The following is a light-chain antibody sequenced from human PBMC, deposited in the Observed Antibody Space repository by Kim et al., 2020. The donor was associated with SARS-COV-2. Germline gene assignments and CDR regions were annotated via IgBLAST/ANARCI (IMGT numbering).Light chain of an antibody. CDR1: QDITKN. CDR3: QQYDNLPPIYT. CDR2: DAS. Sequence: DIQMTQSPSSLSASVGDRVTITCQASQDITKNLNWYQQKSGKPPKLLIYDASNLAPGVPSRFSGSGSGTDFALSISSLQPEDLATFSCQQYDNLPPIYTFAQGPKLEI. V-gene: IGKV1-33*01. J-gene: IGKJ2*01.